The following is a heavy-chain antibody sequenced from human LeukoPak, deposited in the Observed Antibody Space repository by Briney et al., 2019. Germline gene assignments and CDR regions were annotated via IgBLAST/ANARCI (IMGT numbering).Heavy chain of an antibody. V-gene: IGHV3-23*01. CDR2: GST. D-gene: IGHD3-10*01. CDR3: AKDGTPSYGSGSSPYNWFDP. J-gene: IGHJ5*02. Sequence: GSTYYAASLKGRFTISRDNSKNTLYLQMNSLRAEDTAVYYCAKDGTPSYGSGSSPYNWFDPWGQGTLVTVSS.